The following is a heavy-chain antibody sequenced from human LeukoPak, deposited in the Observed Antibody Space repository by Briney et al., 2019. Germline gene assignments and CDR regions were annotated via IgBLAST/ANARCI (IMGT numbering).Heavy chain of an antibody. CDR2: IKEDGSEK. D-gene: IGHD1-7*01. Sequence: GGSLRLSCAASGFIFSNYWMSWVRQTPDKGLEWVAQIKEDGSEKYYVDSVKGRFTISRDNAKNSLFLQMNSLRAEDTAVYYCAREGITGSTNWFDCWGQGTLVTVSS. CDR1: GFIFSNYW. J-gene: IGHJ5*01. V-gene: IGHV3-7*01. CDR3: AREGITGSTNWFDC.